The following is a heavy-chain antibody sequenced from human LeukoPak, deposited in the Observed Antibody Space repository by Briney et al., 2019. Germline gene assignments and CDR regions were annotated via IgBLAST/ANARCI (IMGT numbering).Heavy chain of an antibody. CDR1: GGSISSSSYY. Sequence: SETLSLTCTVSGGSISSSSYYWGWIRQPPGKGLEWIGSIYYSGSTYYNPSLKSRVTISVDTSKNQFSLKLSSVTAADTAVYYCARALGGFYEAFDYWGQGTLVTVSS. CDR2: IYYSGST. J-gene: IGHJ4*02. D-gene: IGHD3-10*01. CDR3: ARALGGFYEAFDY. V-gene: IGHV4-39*07.